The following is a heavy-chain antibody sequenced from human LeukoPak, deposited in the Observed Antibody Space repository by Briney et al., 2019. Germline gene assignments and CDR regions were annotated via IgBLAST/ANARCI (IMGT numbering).Heavy chain of an antibody. Sequence: PGGSLRLSCAASGFTFSSYSMNWVRQAPGKGLEWVSSISRSSSYIYYADSVKGRFTISRDNAKNSLYLQMNSLRAQDTAVYYCASSRYDSSGYYGIIGYWGQGTLVTVSS. D-gene: IGHD3-22*01. J-gene: IGHJ4*02. CDR2: ISRSSSYI. V-gene: IGHV3-21*01. CDR3: ASSRYDSSGYYGIIGY. CDR1: GFTFSSYS.